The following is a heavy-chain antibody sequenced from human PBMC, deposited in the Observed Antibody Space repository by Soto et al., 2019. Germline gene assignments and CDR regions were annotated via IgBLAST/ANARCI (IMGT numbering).Heavy chain of an antibody. CDR2: IRGTGLNT. CDR3: AKRASPANIDNWFDP. CDR1: GFVFKNFA. V-gene: IGHV3-23*01. J-gene: IGHJ5*02. Sequence: GGSLRLSCVGSGFVFKNFAINWVRQPPGKGLEWVSVIRGTGLNTYYAASVKGRFNISRDNSKNTVYLQMDSLKVEDTAVYYCAKRASPANIDNWFDPWGPGTEVTVSS.